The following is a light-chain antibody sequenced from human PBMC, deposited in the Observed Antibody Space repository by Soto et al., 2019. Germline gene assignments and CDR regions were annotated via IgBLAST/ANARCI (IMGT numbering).Light chain of an antibody. CDR3: SSYTSTNTVV. V-gene: IGLV2-14*01. CDR2: EVR. J-gene: IGLJ2*01. CDR1: DSDVGGYNY. Sequence: QSALTQPASVSGSPGQSITISCAGTDSDVGGYNYVSWYQQYPGKAPKLMIYEVRNRPSGVSNRFSGSKSGNTASLTISGLQAEDEADYYCSSYTSTNTVVFGGGTKLTVL.